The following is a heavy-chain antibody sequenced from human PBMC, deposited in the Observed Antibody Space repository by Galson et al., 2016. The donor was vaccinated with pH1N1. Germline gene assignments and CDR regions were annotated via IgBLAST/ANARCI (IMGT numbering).Heavy chain of an antibody. V-gene: IGHV3-11*04. CDR3: ARELSCYPPCFYYYGMDV. J-gene: IGHJ6*02. CDR1: GCTFSDYY. CDR2: ISPSGSTI. Sequence: FTCAGSGCTFSDYYMSWIRQAPGKGLEWVSYISPSGSTIYYADSVKGRFTISRDNAKNSLYLQMNSLRSEDTAVYYFARELSCYPPCFYYYGMDVWGQGTTVTVSS. D-gene: IGHD5-12*01.